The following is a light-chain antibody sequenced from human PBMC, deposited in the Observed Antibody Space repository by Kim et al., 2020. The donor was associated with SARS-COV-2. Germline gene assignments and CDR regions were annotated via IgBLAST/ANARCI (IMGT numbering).Light chain of an antibody. CDR3: NSRDSSGNHLDV. CDR1: SLRSYY. CDR2: GKN. J-gene: IGLJ1*01. V-gene: IGLV3-19*01. Sequence: SELPQDPAVSVALGQTVRITCQGDSLRSYYASWYQQKPGQAPVLVIYGKNNRPSGIPDRFSGSSSGNTASLTITGAQAEDEADYYCNSRDSSGNHLDVFGTGTKVTVL.